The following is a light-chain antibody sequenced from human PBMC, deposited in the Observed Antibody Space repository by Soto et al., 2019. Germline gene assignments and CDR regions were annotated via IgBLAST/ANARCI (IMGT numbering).Light chain of an antibody. Sequence: QSVLTQPASVSGSPGQSITISCTGTSSDVGAYNFFSWHQQHPGKAPKLMIYNVYDRPSGISYRFSGSKSGNTASLTISGLQGEDEADYYCSAYTVSRTYVFGTGTKLTVL. CDR1: SSDVGAYNF. CDR2: NVY. J-gene: IGLJ1*01. CDR3: SAYTVSRTYV. V-gene: IGLV2-14*03.